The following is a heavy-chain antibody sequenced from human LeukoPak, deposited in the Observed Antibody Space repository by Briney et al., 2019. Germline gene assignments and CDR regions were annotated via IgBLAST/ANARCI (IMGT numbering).Heavy chain of an antibody. CDR3: ARRPSWPSTSAFDI. CDR1: GGSVSSISYF. D-gene: IGHD2-2*01. Sequence: SETLSLTCGVSGGSVSSISYFWGWIRQPPGKGLQWIGSIYYSGSAYYNPSLQSRVAISVDTSRNQFSLKLTSATAADTAVYYCARRPSWPSTSAFDIWGRGTMVTVSP. V-gene: IGHV4-39*01. CDR2: IYYSGSA. J-gene: IGHJ3*02.